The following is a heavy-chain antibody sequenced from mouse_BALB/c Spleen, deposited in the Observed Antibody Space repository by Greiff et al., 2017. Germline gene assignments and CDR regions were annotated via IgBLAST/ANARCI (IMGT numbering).Heavy chain of an antibody. V-gene: IGHV2-2*02. Sequence: QVQLKQSGPGLVQPSQSLSITCTVSGFSLTSYGVHWVRQSPGKGLEWLGVIWSGGSTDYNAAFISRLSISKDNSKSQVFFKMNSLQANDTAIYYCARNTHYYGSSYAMDYWGQGTSVTVSS. J-gene: IGHJ4*01. CDR3: ARNTHYYGSSYAMDY. CDR2: IWSGGST. CDR1: GFSLTSYG. D-gene: IGHD1-1*01.